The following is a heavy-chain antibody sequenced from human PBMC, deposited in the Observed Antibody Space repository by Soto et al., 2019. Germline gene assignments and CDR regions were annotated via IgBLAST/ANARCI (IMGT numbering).Heavy chain of an antibody. CDR3: AHRGGKGYFDY. V-gene: IGHV2-5*02. Sequence: QITLKESGPTLVKPTQTLTLTCTFSGFSVSTGGVAVGWIRQPPGEALEWLALIYWDDDKRYSPSLKSRLTITKGTAKNQVVLSMTNMDPVDTATYYCAHRGGKGYFDYWGQGTLVTVSS. D-gene: IGHD2-15*01. J-gene: IGHJ4*02. CDR2: IYWDDDK. CDR1: GFSVSTGGVA.